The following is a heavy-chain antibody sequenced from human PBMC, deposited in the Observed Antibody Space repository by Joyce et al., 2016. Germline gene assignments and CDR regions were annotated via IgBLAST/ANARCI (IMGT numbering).Heavy chain of an antibody. Sequence: QVQLLESGPGLVKPAETLSLTCTVSGDSIGGGCWGWVRLPPGKGLEWIGYRCQGGKSNCNNFRKSRFTISLDTSKNQLSLNLTSVAAADSTTYYCVRDNWGSLDYWGQGRLVTVSS. J-gene: IGHJ4*02. V-gene: IGHV4-59*13. CDR3: VRDNWGSLDY. CDR2: RCQGGKS. D-gene: IGHD7-27*01. CDR1: GDSIGGGC.